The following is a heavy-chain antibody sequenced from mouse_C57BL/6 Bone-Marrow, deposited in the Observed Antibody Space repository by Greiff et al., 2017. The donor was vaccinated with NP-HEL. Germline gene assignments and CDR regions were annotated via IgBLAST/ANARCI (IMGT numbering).Heavy chain of an antibody. CDR2: IDPSDSYT. J-gene: IGHJ1*03. D-gene: IGHD1-1*01. CDR3: ASPFYYHGSTYWYFDV. CDR1: GYTFTSYW. V-gene: IGHV1-50*01. Sequence: QVQLQQPGAELVKPGASVKLSCKASGYTFTSYWMQWVNQRPGQGLEWIGEIDPSDSYTNYNQKFKGKATLTVDTSSSTAYMQLSSLTSEDSAVYYCASPFYYHGSTYWYFDVWGTGTTVTVSS.